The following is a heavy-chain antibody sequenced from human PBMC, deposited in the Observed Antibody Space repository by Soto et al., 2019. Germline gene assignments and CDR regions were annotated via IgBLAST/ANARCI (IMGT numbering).Heavy chain of an antibody. J-gene: IGHJ4*02. V-gene: IGHV4-59*01. Sequence: PSETLSLTCTVSGDSISAYSRSWVRQPPGKGLEWIGNIHYNGNTKYSPSLKSRVTMSVDTSKNHFSLRLISVTAADTAIYFCAREGNLGRWLQPLDFWGQGTLVTVSS. CDR1: GDSISAYS. CDR3: AREGNLGRWLQPLDF. D-gene: IGHD5-12*01. CDR2: IHYNGNT.